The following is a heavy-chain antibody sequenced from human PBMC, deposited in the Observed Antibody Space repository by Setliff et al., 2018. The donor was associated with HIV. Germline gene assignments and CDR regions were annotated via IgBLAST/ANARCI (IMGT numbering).Heavy chain of an antibody. J-gene: IGHJ5*02. Sequence: SETLSLTCTVSGGSMKNFYWSWIRQVPGGRLQWIGHIHYSGIVNYSPSLSNRLTISAQTSKNQFSLTLNSVTTADTALHFCARVAKDSSFFSASGPSYFDPWGHGTLVTVSS. CDR3: ARVAKDSSFFSASGPSYFDP. D-gene: IGHD1-26*01. V-gene: IGHV4-59*01. CDR1: GGSMKNFY. CDR2: IHYSGIV.